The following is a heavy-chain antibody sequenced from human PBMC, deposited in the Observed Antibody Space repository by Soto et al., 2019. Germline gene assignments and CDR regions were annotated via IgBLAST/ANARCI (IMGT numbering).Heavy chain of an antibody. J-gene: IGHJ4*02. CDR2: IYTSGST. V-gene: IGHV4-4*07. CDR1: GGSFSGYY. D-gene: IGHD1-26*01. CDR3: ARDFTLVGATGTSL. Sequence: SETLSLTCAVYGGSFSGYYWSWIRQPAGKGLEWIGRIYTSGSTNYNPSLKSRVTMSVDTSKNQFSMKLSSVPAADTAVYYCARDFTLVGATGTSLWGQGTLVTVSS.